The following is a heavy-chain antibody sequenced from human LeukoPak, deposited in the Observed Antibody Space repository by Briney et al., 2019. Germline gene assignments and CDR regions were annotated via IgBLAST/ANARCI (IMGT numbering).Heavy chain of an antibody. Sequence: SETLSLTCAVYGGSFSGYYWSWIRQPPGKGLEWIGEINHSGSTNYNPSLKSRVTISVDTSKNQSSLKLSSVTAADTAVYYCARVKGDTAMVHNWFDPWGQGTLVTVSS. V-gene: IGHV4-34*01. D-gene: IGHD5-18*01. J-gene: IGHJ5*02. CDR1: GGSFSGYY. CDR2: INHSGST. CDR3: ARVKGDTAMVHNWFDP.